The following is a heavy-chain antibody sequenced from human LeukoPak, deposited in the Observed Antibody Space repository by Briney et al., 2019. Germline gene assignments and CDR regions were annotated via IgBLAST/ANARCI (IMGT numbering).Heavy chain of an antibody. CDR3: ARGGKATVVTT. CDR1: GGSINSYY. CDR2: IYSSGST. Sequence: PSETLSLTCTVSGGSINSYYWSWIRQPAGKGLEWIGRIYSSGSTNYNPSLKSRVSMSVDTSKNQLSLKLTSVTAADTAVYYCARGGKATVVTTWGQGILVTVSS. D-gene: IGHD4-23*01. J-gene: IGHJ4*02. V-gene: IGHV4-4*07.